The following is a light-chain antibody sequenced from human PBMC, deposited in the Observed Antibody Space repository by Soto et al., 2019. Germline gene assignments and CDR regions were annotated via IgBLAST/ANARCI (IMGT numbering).Light chain of an antibody. V-gene: IGLV1-40*01. CDR2: GNI. CDR3: QSYDSTLSARFV. J-gene: IGLJ1*01. CDR1: SSNIGAGYD. Sequence: QSVLTQSRLVSVCLGEGVTISCTGSSSNIGAGYDVHWYQQRPGTAPKLLIFGNINRPSGVPDRFSGSKSGTSASLDITGLQAEDEGDYYCQSYDSTLSARFVFGTGIKVT.